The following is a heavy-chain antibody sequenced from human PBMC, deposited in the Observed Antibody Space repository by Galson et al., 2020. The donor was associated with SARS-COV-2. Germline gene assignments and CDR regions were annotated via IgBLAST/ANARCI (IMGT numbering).Heavy chain of an antibody. CDR1: GYTFTSYD. J-gene: IGHJ6*03. V-gene: IGHV1-8*01. D-gene: IGHD3-22*01. CDR2: MNPNSGNT. CDR3: ARAQRITMIVVVITTFDYYMDV. Sequence: ASVKVSCKASGYTFTSYDINWVRQATGQGLEWMGWMNPNSGNTGYAQKFQGRVTMTRNTSISTAYMELSSLRSEDTAVYYCARAQRITMIVVVITTFDYYMDVWGKGTTVTVSS.